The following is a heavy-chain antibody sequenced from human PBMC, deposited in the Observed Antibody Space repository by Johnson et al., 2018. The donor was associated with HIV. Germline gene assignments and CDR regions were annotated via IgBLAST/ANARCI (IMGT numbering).Heavy chain of an antibody. CDR1: GFTFSNYD. CDR2: IRYDGSNK. J-gene: IGHJ3*02. CDR3: ARAAYVHYDILTGPPLEDAFDI. Sequence: QVLLVESGGGVVQPGRSLRLSCAASGFTFSNYDMHWVRQAPGKGLAWVAVIRYDGSNKYYADSVKGRFTISRANSKNTLYLQMNSLRAEDTAVYYCARAAYVHYDILTGPPLEDAFDIWGQGTMVTVSS. D-gene: IGHD3-9*01. V-gene: IGHV3-33*08.